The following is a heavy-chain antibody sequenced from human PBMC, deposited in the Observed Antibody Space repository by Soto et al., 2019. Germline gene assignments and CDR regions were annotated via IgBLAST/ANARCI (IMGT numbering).Heavy chain of an antibody. CDR3: ARAKYYYGSGSYYRFDP. CDR1: GGSISSGGYY. V-gene: IGHV4-31*03. D-gene: IGHD3-10*01. J-gene: IGHJ5*02. CDR2: IYYSGST. Sequence: SETLSLTCTVSGGSISSGGYYWSWIRQHPGKGLEWIGYIYYSGSTYYNPSLKSRVTISVDTSKNQFSLKLSSVTAADTAVYYCARAKYYYGSGSYYRFDPWGQGTLVPVSS.